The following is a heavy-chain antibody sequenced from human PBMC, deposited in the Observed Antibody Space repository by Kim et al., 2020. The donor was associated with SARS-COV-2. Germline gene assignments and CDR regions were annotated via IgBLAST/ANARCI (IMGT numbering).Heavy chain of an antibody. Sequence: GGSLRLSCAASGFTFSSYAMSWVRQAPGKGLEWVSAISGSGGSTYYADSVKGRFTISRDNSKNTLYLQMNSLRAEDTAVYYCATTPWSRQNWLGVMVRGRGFDYWGQGTLVTVSS. V-gene: IGHV3-23*01. CDR3: ATTPWSRQNWLGVMVRGRGFDY. CDR1: GFTFSSYA. CDR2: ISGSGGST. J-gene: IGHJ4*02. D-gene: IGHD3-10*01.